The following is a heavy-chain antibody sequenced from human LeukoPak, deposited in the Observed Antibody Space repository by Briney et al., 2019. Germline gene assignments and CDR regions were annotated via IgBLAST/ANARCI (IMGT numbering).Heavy chain of an antibody. J-gene: IGHJ4*02. Sequence: GGSLRLSCAASAFTFSSYWMHWVRQAPGKGLVWVSRMNTDGSSTSYADSVKGRFTISRDNAKNTLYLQMNSLRSEDTAVYYCATDSLIAAAGFKTLAYDYWGQGTLVTVSS. V-gene: IGHV3-74*01. CDR1: AFTFSSYW. CDR3: ATDSLIAAAGFKTLAYDY. D-gene: IGHD6-13*01. CDR2: MNTDGSST.